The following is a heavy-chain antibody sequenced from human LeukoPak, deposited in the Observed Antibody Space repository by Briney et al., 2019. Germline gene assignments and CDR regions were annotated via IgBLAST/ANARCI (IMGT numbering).Heavy chain of an antibody. CDR3: ARVHRRGFGEIFIDY. CDR2: ISTSGSP. D-gene: IGHD3-10*01. Sequence: SETLSLTCTVSGGSISSGSYYWIWIRQAAEKGLEWIGRISTSGSPNYNPSLKSRVTMSVDTSNNQFSLKLTSVTAADTAIYYCARVHRRGFGEIFIDYWGQGTLVTVSS. CDR1: GGSISSGSYY. V-gene: IGHV4-61*02. J-gene: IGHJ4*02.